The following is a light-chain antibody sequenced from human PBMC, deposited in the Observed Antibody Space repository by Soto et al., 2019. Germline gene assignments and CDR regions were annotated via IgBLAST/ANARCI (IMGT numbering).Light chain of an antibody. Sequence: DIQMTQSPTSLSASVGDRVTITCRASQNIRSYLNWYQQIPGKAPNLLIYATSILQTGVPSRFSGIGTGTDFTLTINGLQPEDFATYYCQQGYTTRWTFGQGTKVEIK. CDR1: QNIRSY. CDR2: ATS. V-gene: IGKV1-39*01. J-gene: IGKJ1*01. CDR3: QQGYTTRWT.